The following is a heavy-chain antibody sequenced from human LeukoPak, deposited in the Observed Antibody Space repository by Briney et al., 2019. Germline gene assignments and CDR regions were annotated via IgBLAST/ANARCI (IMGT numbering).Heavy chain of an antibody. J-gene: IGHJ4*02. CDR3: AKEKRFLEWLFRPYYFDS. CDR1: GFTFSSYV. V-gene: IGHV3-23*01. D-gene: IGHD3-3*01. CDR2: ISGSGGST. Sequence: GGSLRLSCAASGFTFSSYVMSWVRQAPGKGLEWVSGISGSGGSTYYADSVRGRFTIYRDNSNNTLYLQLNNLTADDTAVYSCAKEKRFLEWLFRPYYFDSWGQGTLVTVSS.